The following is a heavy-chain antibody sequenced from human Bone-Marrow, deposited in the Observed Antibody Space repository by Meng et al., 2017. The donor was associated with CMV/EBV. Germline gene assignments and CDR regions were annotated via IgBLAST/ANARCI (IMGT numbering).Heavy chain of an antibody. D-gene: IGHD3-10*01. CDR2: IKRDGSST. V-gene: IGHV3-74*01. Sequence: SGFTFSNYWMHWVRQAPGKGLVWVSRIKRDGSSTNYADFVKGRFTISRDNAKNTLYLQMNSLRAEDTAVYYCTRDAATYSYALGNDYWGQGTLVTVSS. CDR1: GFTFSNYW. J-gene: IGHJ4*02. CDR3: TRDAATYSYALGNDY.